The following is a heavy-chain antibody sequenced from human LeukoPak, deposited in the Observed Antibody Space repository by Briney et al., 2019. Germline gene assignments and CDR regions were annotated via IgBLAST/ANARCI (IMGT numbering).Heavy chain of an antibody. CDR3: AGVQWLVHYFDY. Sequence: GASVKVSCKASGGTFSSYAISWVRQAPGQGLEWMGGIIPIFGTANYAQKFQGRVTITADKSTSTAYMELSSLRSEDTAVYYCAGVQWLVHYFDYWGQGTLVTVSS. CDR1: GGTFSSYA. CDR2: IIPIFGTA. D-gene: IGHD6-19*01. J-gene: IGHJ4*02. V-gene: IGHV1-69*06.